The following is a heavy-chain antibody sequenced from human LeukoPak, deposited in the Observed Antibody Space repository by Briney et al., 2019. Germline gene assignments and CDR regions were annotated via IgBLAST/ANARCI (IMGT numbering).Heavy chain of an antibody. D-gene: IGHD1-26*01. CDR2: IRYDGSNK. CDR1: GFTFSSYG. J-gene: IGHJ6*03. CDR3: AKAWDAYYYYYMDV. Sequence: GGSLRLSCAASGFTFSSYGMHWVRQAPGKGLEWVAFIRYDGSNKHYADSVKGRFTISRDNSKNTLYLQMNSLRAEDTAVYYCAKAWDAYYYYYMDVWGKGTTVTVSS. V-gene: IGHV3-30*02.